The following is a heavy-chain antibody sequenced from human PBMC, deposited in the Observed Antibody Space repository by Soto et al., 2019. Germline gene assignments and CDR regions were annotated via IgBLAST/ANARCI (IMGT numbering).Heavy chain of an antibody. D-gene: IGHD1-7*01. Sequence: PSETLSLTCTLSGDSITTGGYSWGWIRQPPGKGLEWIGFIYHSGSTYYNPSLRSRVTVSADRSKNQFSLRLTSVTAADTAMYYWARVFSNFLKDFDSWGQGIRV. J-gene: IGHJ4*02. CDR1: GDSITTGGYS. CDR2: IYHSGST. CDR3: ARVFSNFLKDFDS. V-gene: IGHV4-30-2*01.